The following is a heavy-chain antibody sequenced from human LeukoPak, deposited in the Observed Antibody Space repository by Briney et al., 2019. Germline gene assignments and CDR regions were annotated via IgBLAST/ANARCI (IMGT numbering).Heavy chain of an antibody. V-gene: IGHV4-59*01. D-gene: IGHD5-18*01. Sequence: PSETLSLTCTVSGGSIISYYWSWIRQSPGKGLEWIGYIYYSGSTSYNPSLKSRVTISVDTSKNQFSLKLRSVTTADTAIYYCARCTSMVAFHAHGFDIWGQGTLVTVSS. CDR1: GGSIISYY. CDR2: IYYSGST. CDR3: ARCTSMVAFHAHGFDI. J-gene: IGHJ3*02.